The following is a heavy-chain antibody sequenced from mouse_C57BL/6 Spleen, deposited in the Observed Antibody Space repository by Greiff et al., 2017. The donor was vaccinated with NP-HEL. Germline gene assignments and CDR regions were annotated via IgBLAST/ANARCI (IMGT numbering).Heavy chain of an antibody. CDR2: IDPETGGT. J-gene: IGHJ3*01. Sequence: QVQLQQSGAELVRPGASVTLSCKASGYTFTDYEMHWVKQTPVHGLEWIGAIDPETGGTAYNQKFKGKAILTADKSSSTAYMELRSLTSEDSAVYYCTREGCYGNPAWFAYWGQGTLVTVSA. V-gene: IGHV1-15*01. D-gene: IGHD2-1*01. CDR3: TREGCYGNPAWFAY. CDR1: GYTFTDYE.